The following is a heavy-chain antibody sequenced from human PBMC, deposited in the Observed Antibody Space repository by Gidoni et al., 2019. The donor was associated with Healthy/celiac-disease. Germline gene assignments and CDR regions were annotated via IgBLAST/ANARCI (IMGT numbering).Heavy chain of an antibody. V-gene: IGHV1-18*01. CDR3: ARGPYYDFWSGWYYYYGMDV. Sequence: QGQLVQSGAEVKKPGASVKVSCKASGYTFTSYGISWVRQAPGQGLEWMGWISAYNGNTNYAQKLQGRVTMTTDTSTSTAYMELRSLRSDDTAVYYCARGPYYDFWSGWYYYYGMDVWGQGTTVTVSS. CDR2: ISAYNGNT. D-gene: IGHD3-3*01. CDR1: GYTFTSYG. J-gene: IGHJ6*02.